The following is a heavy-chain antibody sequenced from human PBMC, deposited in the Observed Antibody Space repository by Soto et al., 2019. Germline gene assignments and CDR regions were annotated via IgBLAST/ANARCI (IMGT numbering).Heavy chain of an antibody. V-gene: IGHV4-39*01. CDR1: GGSISSSSYY. CDR3: ARRAVRGVRIYYYYGMDV. D-gene: IGHD3-10*01. J-gene: IGHJ6*02. Sequence: SETLSLTCTVSGGSISSSSYYWGWIRQPPGKGLEWIGSIYYSGSTYYNPSLKSRVTISVDTSKNQSSLKLSSVTAADTAVYYCARRAVRGVRIYYYYGMDVWGQGTTVTVSS. CDR2: IYYSGST.